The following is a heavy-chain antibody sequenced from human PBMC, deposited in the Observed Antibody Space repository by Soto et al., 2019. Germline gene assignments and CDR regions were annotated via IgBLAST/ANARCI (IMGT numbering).Heavy chain of an antibody. D-gene: IGHD3-3*01. J-gene: IGHJ4*02. CDR1: GYTFTSYD. CDR2: MNPNSGNT. Sequence: QVQLVQSGAEVKKPGASVKVSCKASGYTFTSYDINWVRQATGQGLEWMGWMNPNSGNTGYAQKFQGRVTMTRNTSISTAYMELSSLRSEDTAVYYCARGSRSRSVLRFLEWLFNFDYWGQGTLVTVSS. V-gene: IGHV1-8*01. CDR3: ARGSRSRSVLRFLEWLFNFDY.